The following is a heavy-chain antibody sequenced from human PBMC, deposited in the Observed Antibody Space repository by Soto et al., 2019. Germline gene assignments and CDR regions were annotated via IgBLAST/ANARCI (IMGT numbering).Heavy chain of an antibody. D-gene: IGHD2-2*01. J-gene: IGHJ4*02. CDR3: AKSRDAYIQFDH. CDR1: GFSLSTSGVG. CDR2: IYWDDDK. V-gene: IGHV2-5*02. Sequence: QITLKESGPTLVKPTQTLTLTCTFSGFSLSTSGVGVGWIRQPPGKVLEWLALIYWDDDKRYSPGLKSRLTITKDTSKNQVVLRMTNMDPVDTATYFCAKSRDAYIQFDHWGQGTLVTVSS.